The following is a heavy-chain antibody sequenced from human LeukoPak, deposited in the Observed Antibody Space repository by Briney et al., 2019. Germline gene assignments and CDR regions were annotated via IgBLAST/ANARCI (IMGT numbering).Heavy chain of an antibody. CDR3: ARDHDYGDLLFGY. D-gene: IGHD4-17*01. CDR2: IYHSGST. Sequence: PSETLSLTCTVSGGSISSGGYYWSWIRQPPGKGLEWIGYIYHSGSTYYNPSLKSRVTISVDRSKNQFSLKVSSVTAADTAVYYCARDHDYGDLLFGYWGQGTLVTVSS. V-gene: IGHV4-30-2*01. CDR1: GGSISSGGYY. J-gene: IGHJ4*02.